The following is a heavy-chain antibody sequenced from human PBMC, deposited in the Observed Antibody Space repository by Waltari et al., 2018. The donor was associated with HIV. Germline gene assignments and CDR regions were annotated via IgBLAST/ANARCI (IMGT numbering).Heavy chain of an antibody. CDR1: GFTFNQFA. CDR2: ISGSGGNK. Sequence: QLLESGGGLVKPGGSLRLSCVASGFTFNQFAMNWVRQAPGNGLEWLSSISGSGGNKYYADSVKGRISISRENSQNTVYLQINSLRVDDTATYYCAKTVPTVTSIFEGLDVWGQGAMVIVSS. CDR3: AKTVPTVTSIFEGLDV. V-gene: IGHV3-23*01. J-gene: IGHJ3*01. D-gene: IGHD4-17*01.